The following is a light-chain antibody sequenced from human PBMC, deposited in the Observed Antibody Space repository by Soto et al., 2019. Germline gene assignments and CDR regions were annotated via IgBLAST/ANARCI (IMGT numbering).Light chain of an antibody. CDR1: TGAVTSGHY. CDR3: LLSYSGAREV. Sequence: QAVVTQEPSLTVSPGGTVTLTCGSSTGAVTSGHYPYWFQQKPGQAPRTLIYDTSNKHSWTPARFSGSLHGGKAALTLSGAQPEDEAEYYCLLSYSGAREVFGGGTKLTVL. CDR2: DTS. V-gene: IGLV7-46*01. J-gene: IGLJ2*01.